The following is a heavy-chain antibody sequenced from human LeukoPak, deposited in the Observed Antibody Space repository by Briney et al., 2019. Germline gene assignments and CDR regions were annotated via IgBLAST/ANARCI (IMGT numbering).Heavy chain of an antibody. CDR1: GFTFSNYW. CDR3: VSGSLQSGYNFDY. J-gene: IGHJ4*02. CDR2: INPDGTTT. V-gene: IGHV3-74*01. Sequence: PGGSLRLSCAASGFTFSNYWVHWVRQAPGMGLVWVSRINPDGTTTSYADSVKGRFTISRDNAKNTLYLQMNSLRAEDTAVYYCVSGSLQSGYNFDYWGQGALVTVSS. D-gene: IGHD3-3*01.